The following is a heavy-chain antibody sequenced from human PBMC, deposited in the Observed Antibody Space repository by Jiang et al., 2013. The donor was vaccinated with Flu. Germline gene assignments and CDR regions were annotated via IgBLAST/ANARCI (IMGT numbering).Heavy chain of an antibody. D-gene: IGHD4-17*01. Sequence: TFSSYSMNWVRQAPGKGLEWVSSISSSSSYIYYADSVKGRFTISRDNAKNSLYLQMNSLRAEDTAVYYCARAWGSYGDYAFDYWGQGTLVTVSS. V-gene: IGHV3-21*01. J-gene: IGHJ4*02. CDR3: ARAWGSYGDYAFDY. CDR2: ISSSSSYI. CDR1: TFSSYS.